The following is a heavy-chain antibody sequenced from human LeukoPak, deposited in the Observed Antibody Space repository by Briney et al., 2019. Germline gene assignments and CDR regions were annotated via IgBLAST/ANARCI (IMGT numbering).Heavy chain of an antibody. V-gene: IGHV4-30-4*08. Sequence: SQTLSLTCTVSGGSISSGDYYWSWIRQPPGKGLEWIGYIYYSGSTYYNPSLKSRVTISVDTSKNQFSLKLSSVTAADTAVYYCARHRQYDYGDYPNWFDPWGQGTLVTVSS. CDR1: GGSISSGDYY. CDR3: ARHRQYDYGDYPNWFDP. D-gene: IGHD4-17*01. CDR2: IYYSGST. J-gene: IGHJ5*02.